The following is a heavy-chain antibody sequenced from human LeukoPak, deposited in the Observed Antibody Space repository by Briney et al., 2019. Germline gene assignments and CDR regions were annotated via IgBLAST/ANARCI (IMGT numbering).Heavy chain of an antibody. D-gene: IGHD2-21*01. CDR3: ARVDFRVGDPFDY. J-gene: IGHJ4*02. CDR2: ISSSSSYI. V-gene: IGHV3-21*01. Sequence: GGSLRLSCAASGFKFSSYSMKWVRQAPGKGLEWVSFISSSSSYIYYADSLKGRFTISRDNAKNSLYLQMNSLRAEDTAVYYCARVDFRVGDPFDYWGQGTLVTVSS. CDR1: GFKFSSYS.